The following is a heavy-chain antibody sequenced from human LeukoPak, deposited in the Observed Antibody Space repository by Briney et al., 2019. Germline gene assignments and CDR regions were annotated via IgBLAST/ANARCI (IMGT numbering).Heavy chain of an antibody. D-gene: IGHD4-23*01. CDR1: GGSISSGDYY. Sequence: PSETLSLTCTVSGGSISSGDYYWSWIRQPPGKGLEWIGYIYYSGSTYYNPSLKSRVTISVDTSKNQFSLKLSSVTAADTAVYYCARDQGDYGGNHFIDYWGQGTLVTVSS. CDR2: IYYSGST. J-gene: IGHJ4*02. CDR3: ARDQGDYGGNHFIDY. V-gene: IGHV4-30-4*01.